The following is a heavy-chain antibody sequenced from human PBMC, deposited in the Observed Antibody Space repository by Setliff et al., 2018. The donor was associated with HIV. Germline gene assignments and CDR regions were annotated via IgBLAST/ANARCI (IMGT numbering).Heavy chain of an antibody. Sequence: ASVKVSCKASGYSFSNFAIHWVRQAPGQRLEWLGWINAGSGNTRYSQKFQDRPTITRDTSARTVYMELSSLKSEDTAVYYCARVRCSGANCFNWFDFWGQGTPVTVSS. CDR3: ARVRCSGANCFNWFDF. J-gene: IGHJ5*01. V-gene: IGHV1-3*01. CDR2: INAGSGNT. CDR1: GYSFSNFA. D-gene: IGHD2-15*01.